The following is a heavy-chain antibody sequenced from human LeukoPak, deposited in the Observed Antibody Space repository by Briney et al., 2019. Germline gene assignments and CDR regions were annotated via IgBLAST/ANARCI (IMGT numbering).Heavy chain of an antibody. CDR1: GFTFSSYA. D-gene: IGHD1-26*01. Sequence: KTGRSLRLSCAASGFTFSSYAMSWVRQAPGKGPEWVSTISIDGGRTYYADSVKGRFTVSRDNSKNTLYLQMNSLRAEDTAVYYCAKDKSGSYTRRWFDPWGQGTLVTVSS. J-gene: IGHJ5*02. V-gene: IGHV3-23*01. CDR3: AKDKSGSYTRRWFDP. CDR2: ISIDGGRT.